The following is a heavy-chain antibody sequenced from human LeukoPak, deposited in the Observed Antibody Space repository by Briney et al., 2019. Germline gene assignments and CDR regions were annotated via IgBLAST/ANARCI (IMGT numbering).Heavy chain of an antibody. J-gene: IGHJ4*02. D-gene: IGHD3-10*01. V-gene: IGHV3-30-3*01. CDR3: ARDKSPTYYYATFDY. CDR1: GFTFSSYA. CDR2: ISYDGSNK. Sequence: PGGSLRLSCAASGFTFSSYAMHWVRQAPGKGLEWVAVISYDGSNKYYADSVEGRFTISRDNSKNTLYLQMNSLRAEDTAVYYCARDKSPTYYYATFDYWGQGTLVTVSS.